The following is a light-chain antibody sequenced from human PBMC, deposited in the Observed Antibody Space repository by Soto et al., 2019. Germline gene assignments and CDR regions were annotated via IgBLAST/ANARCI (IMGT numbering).Light chain of an antibody. Sequence: QSVLTQPPSASGTPGQRVTISCSGSTSNIGTNPVNWYQHLPGTAPKLLIYTNTQWPSGVPDRFSGSKSGTSASLAVSGLQSEDEGDYYCAVWDGSLNVVVFGGGTKVTVL. CDR3: AVWDGSLNVVV. CDR1: TSNIGTNP. J-gene: IGLJ2*01. CDR2: TNT. V-gene: IGLV1-44*01.